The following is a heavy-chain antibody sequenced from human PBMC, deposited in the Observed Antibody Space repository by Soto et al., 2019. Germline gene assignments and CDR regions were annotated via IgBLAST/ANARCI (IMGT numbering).Heavy chain of an antibody. D-gene: IGHD2-2*01. CDR3: ARLTGYCSSTRCYAYYGMDV. Sequence: SETLSLTCTVSGGSISSYYWSWIRQPPGKGLEWIGYIYYSGSTNYNPSLKSRVTISVDTSKNQFSLKLSSVTAADTAVYYCARLTGYCSSTRCYAYYGMDVWGQGTTVTVSS. J-gene: IGHJ6*02. V-gene: IGHV4-59*01. CDR1: GGSISSYY. CDR2: IYYSGST.